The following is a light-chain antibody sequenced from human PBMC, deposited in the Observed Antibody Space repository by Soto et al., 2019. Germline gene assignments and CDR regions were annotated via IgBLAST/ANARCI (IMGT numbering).Light chain of an antibody. J-gene: IGKJ1*01. Sequence: EIVLTQSPGTLSLSPGERATLSCRASQSVSSSYLAWYQQKPGKAPRLLIYGASSRATGIPDRFSRSRSEXXXXLPINRLQSEDXALYYCLQYGSSSWTFGQGTKVEI. CDR3: LQYGSSSWT. CDR1: QSVSSSY. V-gene: IGKV3-20*01. CDR2: GAS.